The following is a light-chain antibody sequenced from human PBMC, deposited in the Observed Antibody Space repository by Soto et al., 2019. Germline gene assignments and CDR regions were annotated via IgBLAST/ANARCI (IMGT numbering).Light chain of an antibody. CDR2: GNH. J-gene: IGLJ2*01. V-gene: IGLV1-40*01. CDR1: SSNIGAGYD. Sequence: QSVLTQPPSLSGAPGQRVTLSCTGSSSNIGAGYDVHWYQQLPGTAPKLLIYGNHNRPSGVPNRFTGSKSGTSASLAITGLQAEDEADYYCQSFDSSLSGIIFGGGTKLTVL. CDR3: QSFDSSLSGII.